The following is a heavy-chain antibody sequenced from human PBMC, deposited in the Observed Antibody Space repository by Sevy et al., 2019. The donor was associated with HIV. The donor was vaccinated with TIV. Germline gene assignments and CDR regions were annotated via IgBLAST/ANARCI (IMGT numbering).Heavy chain of an antibody. CDR3: AKIFGVTKSTYYFDY. J-gene: IGHJ4*02. CDR1: GFTFSSYA. Sequence: GGSLRLSCAASGFTFSSYAMSWVRQAPGKGLEWVSAISGSGGSTYYADSVKDRFTISRDNSKNTLYLQMNSLRAEDTAVYYCAKIFGVTKSTYYFDYWGQGTLVTVSS. V-gene: IGHV3-23*01. D-gene: IGHD3-3*01. CDR2: ISGSGGST.